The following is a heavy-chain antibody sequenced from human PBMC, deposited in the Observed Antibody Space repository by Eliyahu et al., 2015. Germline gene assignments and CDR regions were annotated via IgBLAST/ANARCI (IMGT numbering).Heavy chain of an antibody. CDR3: ARAPGLGFNEGAFNM. CDR2: INTDNGNT. D-gene: IGHD1-1*01. V-gene: IGHV1-3*04. CDR1: GYSFNTYA. J-gene: IGHJ3*02. Sequence: QVQLVQSGAEVKKPGASVKISCKASGYSFNTYAMHWVRQAPGQSLEWMGCINTDNGNTKYSQKFQGRVTIFRDTSATTAHMELRSLRSEDTAVFYCARAPGLGFNEGAFNMWGQGTMVTVSS.